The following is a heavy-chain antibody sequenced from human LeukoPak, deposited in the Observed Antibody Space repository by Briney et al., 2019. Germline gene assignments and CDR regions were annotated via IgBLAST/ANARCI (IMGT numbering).Heavy chain of an antibody. CDR1: GFTFDDYA. CDR2: INWNSGSI. CDR3: AKDVAYSSTGGLDK. Sequence: GGSLRLSCVASGFTFDDYAMHWVRQAPGKGLEWLSTINWNSGSIGYADSVKGRFTISRDGAKKSLYLQMNSLRAEDTAFYYCAKDVAYSSTGGLDKWGQGTPVTVSS. V-gene: IGHV3-9*01. D-gene: IGHD6-19*01. J-gene: IGHJ4*02.